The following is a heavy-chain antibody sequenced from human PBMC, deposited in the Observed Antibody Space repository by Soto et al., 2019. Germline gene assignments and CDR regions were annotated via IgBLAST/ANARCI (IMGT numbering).Heavy chain of an antibody. CDR2: ISGSGGST. V-gene: IGHV3-23*01. Sequence: PVGSLRLSCASSVCTFNSYAMSCVRHSPGKWLEWVSAISGSGGSTYYADSVKGRFTISRDNSKNTLYLQMNSLRAEDTAVYYCAKSKSRSSAVTYYYYGMEYLGQGTTVNVSS. J-gene: IGHJ6*01. CDR1: VCTFNSYA. D-gene: IGHD6-13*01. CDR3: AKSKSRSSAVTYYYYGMEY.